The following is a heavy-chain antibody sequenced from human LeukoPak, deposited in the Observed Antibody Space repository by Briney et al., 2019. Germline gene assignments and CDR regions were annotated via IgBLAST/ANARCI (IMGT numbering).Heavy chain of an antibody. CDR2: INPNSGGT. J-gene: IGHJ4*02. Sequence: ASVKVSCKASGFTFTGYYIHWVRQAPGQGLERMGWINPNSGGTNYAQKFQGRVTMTRDTSISTAYMELSRLRSDDTAVYYCARDYGDYAWAFDYWGQGTLVTVSS. CDR1: GFTFTGYY. CDR3: ARDYGDYAWAFDY. V-gene: IGHV1-2*02. D-gene: IGHD4-17*01.